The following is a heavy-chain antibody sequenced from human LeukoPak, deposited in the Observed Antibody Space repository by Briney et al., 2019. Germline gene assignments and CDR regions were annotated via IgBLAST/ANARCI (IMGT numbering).Heavy chain of an antibody. D-gene: IGHD2-2*01. CDR3: ARARRVGYCSSTSCYRFDY. CDR2: IYYSGST. V-gene: IGHV4-59*01. J-gene: IGHJ4*02. Sequence: SETLSLTCTVSGGSISSYYWSWIRQPPGKGLEWIGYIYYSGSTNYNPSLKSRVTISVDTSKNQFSLKLSSVTAADTAVYYCARARRVGYCSSTSCYRFDYWGQGTLVTVSP. CDR1: GGSISSYY.